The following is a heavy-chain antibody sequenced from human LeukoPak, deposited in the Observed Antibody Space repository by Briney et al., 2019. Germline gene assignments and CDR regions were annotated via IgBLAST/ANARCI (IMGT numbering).Heavy chain of an antibody. J-gene: IGHJ4*02. V-gene: IGHV1-2*02. CDR1: GYTFTDYY. D-gene: IGHD1-26*01. Sequence: ASVKVSCKASGYTFTDYYMHWVRQAPGQGLEWMGWIHPNSDGTNYAQKFQGRVTMTRDTSITTAYMELSRLRSDDTAVYYCARGDEYELLGWFDYWGQGTLVTVSS. CDR2: IHPNSDGT. CDR3: ARGDEYELLGWFDY.